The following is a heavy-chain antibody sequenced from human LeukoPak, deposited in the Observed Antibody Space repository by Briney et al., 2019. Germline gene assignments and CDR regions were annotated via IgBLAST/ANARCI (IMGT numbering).Heavy chain of an antibody. J-gene: IGHJ6*03. D-gene: IGHD2-2*01. V-gene: IGHV1-8*01. Sequence: ASVKVSCKASGYTFTSYDINWVRQATGQGLEWMGWMNPNSGNTGYAQKFQGRVTMTRNTSISTAYMELSSLRSEDTAVYYCARGAVVPAAMNRYYYYYYYMDVWGKGTTVTVSS. CDR1: GYTFTSYD. CDR2: MNPNSGNT. CDR3: ARGAVVPAAMNRYYYYYYYMDV.